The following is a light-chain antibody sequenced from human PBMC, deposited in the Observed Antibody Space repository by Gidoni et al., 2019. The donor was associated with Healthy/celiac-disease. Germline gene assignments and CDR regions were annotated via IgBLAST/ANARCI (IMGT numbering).Light chain of an antibody. V-gene: IGKV2-28*01. CDR3: MQALQTPIT. CDR2: LGS. Sequence: EIVMTQSPLSLPVTPGEPASISCRSSQSLLHSNGYNYLDWYLQKPGQSPQLLIYLGSNRASGVPDRFSGSGSGTDFTLKISRVEAEDVWVYYCMQALQTPITFGQGTRLEIK. J-gene: IGKJ5*01. CDR1: QSLLHSNGYNY.